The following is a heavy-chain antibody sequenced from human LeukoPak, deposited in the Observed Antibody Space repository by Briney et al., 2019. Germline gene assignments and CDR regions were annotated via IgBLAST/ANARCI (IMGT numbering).Heavy chain of an antibody. D-gene: IGHD3-10*02. V-gene: IGHV3-48*03. CDR2: ISSSGSTK. Sequence: PGGSLRLSCAASGFTFSTYGMSWVRQAPGKGLEWISYISSSGSTKIYADSVKGRFTISRDNAKNTLYLQMNNVRAEGTAIYYCAELGITMIGGVWGKGTTVTISS. CDR3: AELGITMIGGV. CDR1: GFTFSTYG. J-gene: IGHJ6*04.